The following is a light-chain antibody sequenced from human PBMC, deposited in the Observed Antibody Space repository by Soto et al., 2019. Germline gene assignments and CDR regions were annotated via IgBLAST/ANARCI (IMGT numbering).Light chain of an antibody. V-gene: IGLV1-47*01. CDR1: RSNIGSNY. J-gene: IGLJ1*01. Sequence: QPVLNKPPSGTWAPREGGPISCFGKRSNIGSNYVYWYQQLPGTAPKLLIYRNNQRPSGVPDRFSGSKSGTSASLAISGLRSEDEADYYCAAWDDSLSGYVFGTGTKVTV. CDR3: AAWDDSLSGYV. CDR2: RNN.